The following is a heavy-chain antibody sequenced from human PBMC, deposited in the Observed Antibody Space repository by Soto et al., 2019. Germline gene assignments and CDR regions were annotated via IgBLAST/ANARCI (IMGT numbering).Heavy chain of an antibody. J-gene: IGHJ6*02. V-gene: IGHV1-18*04. CDR3: AREDPGVANNFYYYGMDV. CDR1: GYTFTSYG. D-gene: IGHD5-12*01. Sequence: ASVKVSCKASGYTFTSYGISWVRQAPGQGLEWMGWISAYNGNTNYAQKLQGRVTMTTDTSTSTAYMELRSLRSDGTAVYYCAREDPGVANNFYYYGMDVWGQGTTVTVSS. CDR2: ISAYNGNT.